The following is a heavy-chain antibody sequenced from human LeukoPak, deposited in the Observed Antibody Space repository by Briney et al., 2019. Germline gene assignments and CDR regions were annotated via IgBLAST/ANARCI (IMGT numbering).Heavy chain of an antibody. D-gene: IGHD6-19*01. CDR2: INSDGSST. CDR1: RFTFSSYW. CDR3: ARGSGWFYFDY. Sequence: PGGSLRLSCAASRFTFSSYWMHWVRQAPGKGLVWVSRINSDGSSTSYADSVKGRFTISRDNAKNTLYLQMNSLRAEDTAVYYCARGSGWFYFDYWGQGTLVTVSS. V-gene: IGHV3-74*01. J-gene: IGHJ4*02.